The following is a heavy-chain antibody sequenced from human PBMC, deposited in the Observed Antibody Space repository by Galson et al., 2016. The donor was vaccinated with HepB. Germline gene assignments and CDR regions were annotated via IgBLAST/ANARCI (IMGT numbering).Heavy chain of an antibody. D-gene: IGHD3-10*01. Sequence: QSGAEVKKPGESLRISCKGSGYSFTSYWIGWVRQMPGKGLEWMGIIYPGDSDTRYSPSFQGQVTISSDMSISTAYLHWSSLKASDTAMYYCARPLYASGSKVDYWGQGTLVTVSS. CDR1: GYSFTSYW. CDR3: ARPLYASGSKVDY. CDR2: IYPGDSDT. V-gene: IGHV5-51*01. J-gene: IGHJ4*02.